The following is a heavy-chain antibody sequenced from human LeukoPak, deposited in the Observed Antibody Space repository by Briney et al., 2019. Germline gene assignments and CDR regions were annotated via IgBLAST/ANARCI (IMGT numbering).Heavy chain of an antibody. D-gene: IGHD3-22*01. J-gene: IGHJ4*02. Sequence: ASVKVSCKASGYTFTGYYIHWVRQAPGQGLEWMGWINPNSGGTNYAQKFQGRVTMTRDTSISTAYMELSRLRSDDTAVYYCARGPPNYYDSSGYGDYWGQGTLVTVSS. V-gene: IGHV1-2*02. CDR2: INPNSGGT. CDR1: GYTFTGYY. CDR3: ARGPPNYYDSSGYGDY.